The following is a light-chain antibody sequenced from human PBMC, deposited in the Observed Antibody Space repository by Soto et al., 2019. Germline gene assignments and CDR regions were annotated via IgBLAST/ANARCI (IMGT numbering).Light chain of an antibody. CDR3: QQYGSSPPQT. CDR1: QSVSSSY. CDR2: GAS. Sequence: DIVLTQSPGTLSLSPGERATLSCRASQSVSSSYLAWYQQKPGQAPRLLIYGASSRATGIPDRFSGSGSGTDFTLTISRLEPEDFAVYYCQQYGSSPPQTFGQGTKVDIK. J-gene: IGKJ1*01. V-gene: IGKV3-20*01.